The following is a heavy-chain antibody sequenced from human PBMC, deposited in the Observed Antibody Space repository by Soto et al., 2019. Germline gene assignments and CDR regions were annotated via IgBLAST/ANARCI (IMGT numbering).Heavy chain of an antibody. J-gene: IGHJ2*01. V-gene: IGHV1-18*01. CDR3: ARDLEYGDLGSL. D-gene: IGHD4-17*01. Sequence: GSVKPSCKASGYPFTSQGMSWVRQAPGQGVEWMGWIRAYNGNTNYAQKVQGRVTMTTDTFTSTAYMELRSLRSDDTAVYYCARDLEYGDLGSLWGRGTLVNVSS. CDR2: IRAYNGNT. CDR1: GYPFTSQG.